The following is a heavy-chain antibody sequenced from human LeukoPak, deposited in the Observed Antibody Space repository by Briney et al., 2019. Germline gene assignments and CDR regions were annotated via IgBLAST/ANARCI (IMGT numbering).Heavy chain of an antibody. D-gene: IGHD3-10*01. J-gene: IGHJ6*04. V-gene: IGHV4-34*01. CDR1: GGSFSGYY. CDR2: INHSGRT. Sequence: PSETLSLTRAVSGGSFSGYYWNWIRQPPGKGLERIGEINHSGRTNYNPSLKSRVTISADTSKGQISLRLSSVAAADTAVYYCVRGRDLWFGDTEGYGMDVWGKGTTVTVSS. CDR3: VRGRDLWFGDTEGYGMDV.